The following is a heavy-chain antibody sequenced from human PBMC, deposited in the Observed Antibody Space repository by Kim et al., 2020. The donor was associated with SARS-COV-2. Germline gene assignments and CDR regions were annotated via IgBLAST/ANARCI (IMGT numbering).Heavy chain of an antibody. CDR1: GYTFNSYD. CDR2: MNPNSGNT. Sequence: ASVKVSCKASGYTFNSYDINWVRQATGQGLEWMGWMNPNSGNTGYAQKFQGRVTMTRDTTISTAYMELSSLRSEDTAVYYCARGRVGGYSGYDFCDYWGQGTLVTVSS. J-gene: IGHJ4*02. V-gene: IGHV1-8*01. D-gene: IGHD5-12*01. CDR3: ARGRVGGYSGYDFCDY.